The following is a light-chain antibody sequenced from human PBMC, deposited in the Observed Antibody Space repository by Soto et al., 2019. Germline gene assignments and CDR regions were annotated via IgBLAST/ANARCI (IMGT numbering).Light chain of an antibody. CDR1: QSVSSSY. CDR2: GAS. J-gene: IGKJ3*01. V-gene: IGKV3-20*01. CDR3: QQDGSSPFT. Sequence: EIVLTQSPGTLSLSPGERATLSCRASQSVSSSYLAWYQQKPGQAPRLLIYGASSRATGIPDRFSGSGSGTDFTLTISRLESEDYAVYYCQQDGSSPFTFGPGTKVDVK.